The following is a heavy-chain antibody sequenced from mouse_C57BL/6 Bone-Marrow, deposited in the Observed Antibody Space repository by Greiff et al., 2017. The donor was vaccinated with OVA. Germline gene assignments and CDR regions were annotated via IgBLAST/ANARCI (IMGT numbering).Heavy chain of an antibody. CDR1: GYTFTDYA. V-gene: IGHV1-15*01. J-gene: IGHJ4*01. Sequence: VQLQQSGAELVRPGASVTLSCKASGYTFTDYAMHWVKPTPVHGLEWIGAIDPETGGTAYNQKFKGKAILTADKSSSTAYMELRSLTSEDSAVYYCTRGYSNYYAMDYWGQGTSVTVSS. CDR3: TRGYSNYYAMDY. CDR2: IDPETGGT. D-gene: IGHD2-5*01.